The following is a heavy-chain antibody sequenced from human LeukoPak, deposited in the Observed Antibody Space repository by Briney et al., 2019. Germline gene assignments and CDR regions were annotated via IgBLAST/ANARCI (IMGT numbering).Heavy chain of an antibody. J-gene: IGHJ4*02. Sequence: SETLSLTCTVSGGYIGSYYWTWIRQPPGKGLEWIGYIYSSGTTYYNPSLKSRVTISVDTSKNQFSLNLTSVTAADTAVYYCARAMSIAARLQTIFDYWGQGTLVTVSS. CDR2: IYSSGTT. D-gene: IGHD6-6*01. CDR3: ARAMSIAARLQTIFDY. CDR1: GGYIGSYY. V-gene: IGHV4-59*08.